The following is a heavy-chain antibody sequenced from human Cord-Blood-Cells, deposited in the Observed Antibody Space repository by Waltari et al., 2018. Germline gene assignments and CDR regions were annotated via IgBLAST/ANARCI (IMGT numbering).Heavy chain of an antibody. D-gene: IGHD2-15*01. CDR1: GYTFTSYG. CDR2: ISAYNGNT. CDR3: ARDQGSLGYCSGGSCYYYGMDV. Sequence: GASVKVSCKASGYTFTSYGISWVRQAPGQGLEWMGWISAYNGNTNYAQKLQGRVTMTTDTSTSTAYMELRSLRSDDTAVYYCARDQGSLGYCSGGSCYYYGMDVWGQGTTVTVSS. J-gene: IGHJ6*02. V-gene: IGHV1-18*01.